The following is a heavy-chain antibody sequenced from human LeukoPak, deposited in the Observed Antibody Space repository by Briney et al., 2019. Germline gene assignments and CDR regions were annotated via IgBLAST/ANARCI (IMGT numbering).Heavy chain of an antibody. CDR2: IWYDGSNK. J-gene: IGHJ3*02. D-gene: IGHD4-17*01. Sequence: GGSLRLSCAASGFTFSSYGMHWVRQDPGKGLEWVAVIWYDGSNKYYADSVKGRFTISRDNSKNTQYLQMNSLRAEDTAVYYCAKGPSYGDYVAAFDIWGQGTMVTVSS. V-gene: IGHV3-33*06. CDR3: AKGPSYGDYVAAFDI. CDR1: GFTFSSYG.